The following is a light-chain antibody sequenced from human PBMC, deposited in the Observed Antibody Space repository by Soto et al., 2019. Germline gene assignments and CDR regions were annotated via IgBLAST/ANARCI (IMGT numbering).Light chain of an antibody. J-gene: IGLJ1*01. V-gene: IGLV2-8*01. Sequence: QSALTQPPSASGSPGQSVTISCTGTSSDVGGYNYVSWYQQHPGKAPKLMIYGVSKRPSGVPDRFSGSKSGNTASLTVSGLQADDEADYYCSSYEGSALYVFGTGTKVTVL. CDR2: GVS. CDR1: SSDVGGYNY. CDR3: SSYEGSALYV.